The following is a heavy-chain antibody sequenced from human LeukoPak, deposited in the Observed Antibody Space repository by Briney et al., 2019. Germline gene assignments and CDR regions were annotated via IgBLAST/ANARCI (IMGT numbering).Heavy chain of an antibody. J-gene: IGHJ4*02. Sequence: SETLSLTCTVSGGSISRYYWSWIRQPPGKGLEWIGYIYYSGSTNYNPSLKSRVTISVDTSKNQFSLKLSSVTAADTAVYYCAGHDMDVAGAGLDYFDCWGQGTLVTVSS. CDR3: AGHDMDVAGAGLDYFDC. V-gene: IGHV4-59*08. CDR1: GGSISRYY. D-gene: IGHD6-13*01. CDR2: IYYSGST.